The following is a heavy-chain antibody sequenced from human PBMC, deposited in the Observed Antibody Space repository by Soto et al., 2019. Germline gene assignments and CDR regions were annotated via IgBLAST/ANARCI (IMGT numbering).Heavy chain of an antibody. D-gene: IGHD2-2*01. V-gene: IGHV1-3*01. J-gene: IGHJ3*02. CDR3: ALRNIVVVPAARRNAFDI. CDR1: GYTFTSYA. CDR2: INAGNGNT. Sequence: GASVKVSCKASGYTFTSYAMHWVRQAPGQRLEWMGWINAGNGNTKYSQKFQGRVTITRDTSASTAYMELSSLRSEDTAVYYCALRNIVVVPAARRNAFDIWGQGTMVTVSS.